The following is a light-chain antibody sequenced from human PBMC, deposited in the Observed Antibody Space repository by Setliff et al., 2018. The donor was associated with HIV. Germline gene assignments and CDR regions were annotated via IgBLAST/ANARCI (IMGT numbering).Light chain of an antibody. CDR3: TSYTTSSSPYV. V-gene: IGLV2-14*03. J-gene: IGLJ1*01. Sequence: SALTQPASVSGSPGQSITISCTGTRSDVGGYDYVSWYQHHPGKAPKLIIYNVNKRPSGVSNRLSGSKSGNTASLTISGLQAEDEADYYCTSYTTSSSPYVFGTGTKV. CDR2: NVN. CDR1: RSDVGGYDY.